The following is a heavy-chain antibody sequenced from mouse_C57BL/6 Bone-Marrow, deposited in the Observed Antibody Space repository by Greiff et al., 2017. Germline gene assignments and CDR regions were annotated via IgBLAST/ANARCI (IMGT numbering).Heavy chain of an antibody. V-gene: IGHV1-69*01. J-gene: IGHJ2*01. CDR3: ARGDYGGY. CDR1: GYTFTSYW. CDR2: IDPSDSYT. Sequence: QVQLKQPGAELVMPGASVKLSCKASGYTFTSYWMHWVQQRPGQGLEWIGEIDPSDSYTNYTQKFKGKSTLTVDKASSTAYMQLSSLTSEDSAVYYCARGDYGGYWCQGTTLTVSS. D-gene: IGHD2-13*01.